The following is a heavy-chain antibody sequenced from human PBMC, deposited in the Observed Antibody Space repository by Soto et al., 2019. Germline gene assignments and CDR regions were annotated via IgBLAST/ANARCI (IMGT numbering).Heavy chain of an antibody. CDR1: GFTFSDYA. CDR3: VRGWRDVDY. V-gene: IGHV3-23*01. Sequence: EVQLLGSGGGVVQSGGSLRLSCAASGFTFSDYAMTWVRQAPGKGLDWVSSISTGGGTTYYADSVKGRFPVSRDNSKHALYLQTNSLSAEDTAVYFCVRGWRDVDYWGQGTLVTVSS. CDR2: ISTGGGTT. J-gene: IGHJ4*02. D-gene: IGHD3-3*01.